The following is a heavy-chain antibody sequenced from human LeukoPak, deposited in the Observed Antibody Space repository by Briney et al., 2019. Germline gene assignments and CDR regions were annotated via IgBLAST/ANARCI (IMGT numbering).Heavy chain of an antibody. D-gene: IGHD2-2*01. CDR3: ARDNGIVVVPAATHYFDY. V-gene: IGHV3-21*01. Sequence: PGGSLRLSCAASGFTFSSYSMNWVRQAPGKGLEWVSSISSSSSYIYYADSVKGRFTISRDNAKNSLYLQMNSLRAEDTAVYYCARDNGIVVVPAATHYFDYWGQGTLVTVSS. CDR2: ISSSSSYI. CDR1: GFTFSSYS. J-gene: IGHJ4*02.